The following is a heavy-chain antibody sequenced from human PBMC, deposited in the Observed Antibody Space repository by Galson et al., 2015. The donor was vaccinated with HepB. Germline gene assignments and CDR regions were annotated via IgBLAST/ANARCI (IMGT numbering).Heavy chain of an antibody. CDR3: TSQVVYYGDFPWWYYYGMDV. Sequence: LGVSCAASGFPLSRSAMHWGRQGSGEGLGWVGRIRSKANSYATAYAASVKGRFTNSRDDSKNTAYLQMNSLKTEDTAVYYCTSQVVYYGDFPWWYYYGMDVWGQGTTVTVSS. CDR2: IRSKANSYAT. CDR1: GFPLSRSA. D-gene: IGHD4-17*01. J-gene: IGHJ6*02. V-gene: IGHV3-73*01.